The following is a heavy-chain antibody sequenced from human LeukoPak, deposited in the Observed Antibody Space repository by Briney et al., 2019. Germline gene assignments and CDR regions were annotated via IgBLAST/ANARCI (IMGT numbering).Heavy chain of an antibody. CDR2: IYSGGST. J-gene: IGHJ3*02. D-gene: IGHD3-9*01. Sequence: PGGSLSLSCAASGFTVSSNYMSWVRQAPGKGLEWVAFIYSGGSTDYADSVKGRFTISRDTSKNTLYLQMNSLRVEDTAVYYCASSSHYDILTGYSEEDAFDIWGQGTMVTVSS. V-gene: IGHV3-53*01. CDR1: GFTVSSNY. CDR3: ASSSHYDILTGYSEEDAFDI.